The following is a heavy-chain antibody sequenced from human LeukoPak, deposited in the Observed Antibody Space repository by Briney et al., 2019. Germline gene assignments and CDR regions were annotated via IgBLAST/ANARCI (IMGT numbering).Heavy chain of an antibody. CDR3: AKGGPTPRNVVVAASEYFQT. CDR1: GYTFSDYY. V-gene: IGHV1-2*02. Sequence: ASVKVSCKASGYTFSDYYMHWVRQAPGQGLEWMGWINTNSGGAKYAQSFQGRVIMTGDTSISTAYMELNRLRSDDTAVYYCAKGGPTPRNVVVAASEYFQTWGQGTLVTVSS. D-gene: IGHD2-21*02. CDR2: INTNSGGA. J-gene: IGHJ1*01.